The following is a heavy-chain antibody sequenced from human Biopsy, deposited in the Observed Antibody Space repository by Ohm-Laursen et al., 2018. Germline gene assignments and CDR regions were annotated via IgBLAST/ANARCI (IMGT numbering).Heavy chain of an antibody. D-gene: IGHD5-12*01. CDR1: GGSITRGGYY. V-gene: IGHV4-31*03. CDR2: IFYSANT. Sequence: TLSFTCTVSGGSITRGGYYWNWIRHHPGKGLEWIGNIFYSANTYYNPSLKSRITISVDTSKNQFSLKLSSVTAADTAVYYCARLGSGDYFPTFFDFWGQGALVTVSS. CDR3: ARLGSGDYFPTFFDF. J-gene: IGHJ4*02.